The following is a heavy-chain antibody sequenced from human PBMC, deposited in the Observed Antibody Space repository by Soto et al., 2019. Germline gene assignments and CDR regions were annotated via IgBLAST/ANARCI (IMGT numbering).Heavy chain of an antibody. V-gene: IGHV4-59*01. D-gene: IGHD4-17*01. CDR3: ARSGLREEYYFDS. J-gene: IGHJ4*02. Sequence: SETLSLTCTVSGGSIGRYYWNWIRQSPGKGLEWIGYIYYSGSTKYNPSLKSRVTISIDTSKTHFSLDLNSVTAADTAVYYCARSGLREEYYFDSWGQGTLVTVSS. CDR2: IYYSGST. CDR1: GGSIGRYY.